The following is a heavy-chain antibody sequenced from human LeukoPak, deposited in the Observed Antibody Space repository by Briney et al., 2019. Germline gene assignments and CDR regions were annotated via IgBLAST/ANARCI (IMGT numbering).Heavy chain of an antibody. J-gene: IGHJ4*02. Sequence: SETLSLTCAVYGGSFSGYYWSWIRQPPGKGLEWIGEINHSGSTNYNPSLKSRVTISVDTSKNQFSLKLSSVTAADTAVYYCARGRGSSSWYYFDYWGQGTLVTVST. CDR1: GGSFSGYY. CDR2: INHSGST. D-gene: IGHD6-13*01. CDR3: ARGRGSSSWYYFDY. V-gene: IGHV4-34*01.